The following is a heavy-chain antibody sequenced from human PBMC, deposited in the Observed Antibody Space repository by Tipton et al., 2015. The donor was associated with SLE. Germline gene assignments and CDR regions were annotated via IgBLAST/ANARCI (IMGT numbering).Heavy chain of an antibody. Sequence: TLSLTCAVYGESFSGYYWSWIRQPPGRGLEWIGEINHSGSTNYNPSLKSRVTISVDTSKNQFSLKLSSVTAADTAVYFCASGQLASFDYWGQGTLVTVSS. V-gene: IGHV4-34*01. CDR1: GESFSGYY. CDR3: ASGQLASFDY. J-gene: IGHJ4*02. CDR2: INHSGST. D-gene: IGHD6-13*01.